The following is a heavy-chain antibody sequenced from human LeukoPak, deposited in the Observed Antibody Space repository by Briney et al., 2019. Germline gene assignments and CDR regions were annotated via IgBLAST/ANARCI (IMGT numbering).Heavy chain of an antibody. Sequence: GGSLRLSCATSGFIFSSDSMIWVRQAPGKGLEWVSSISSTGAYIYYADSVKGRFTISRDNSKNTLYLQMNSLRAEDTAVYYCARDWAEFGVVIPYFDYWGQGTLVTVSS. D-gene: IGHD3-3*01. J-gene: IGHJ4*02. CDR2: ISSTGAYI. CDR1: GFIFSSDS. CDR3: ARDWAEFGVVIPYFDY. V-gene: IGHV3-21*01.